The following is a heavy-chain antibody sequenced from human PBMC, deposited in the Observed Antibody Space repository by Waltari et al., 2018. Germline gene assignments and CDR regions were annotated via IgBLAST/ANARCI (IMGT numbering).Heavy chain of an antibody. V-gene: IGHV3-30*02. CDR3: ATKDGIGDYYYMDV. D-gene: IGHD1-1*01. Sequence: QVQLVESGGGVVQPGGSLSLSCTASGLTFSASGMHWVRQAPGKGLEWVAFIRYDGSNKYYSDSVKGRFTISRDNSKNTLFLQMNSLRVEDTSVYYCATKDGIGDYYYMDVWGKGATVTISS. CDR2: IRYDGSNK. J-gene: IGHJ6*03. CDR1: GLTFSASG.